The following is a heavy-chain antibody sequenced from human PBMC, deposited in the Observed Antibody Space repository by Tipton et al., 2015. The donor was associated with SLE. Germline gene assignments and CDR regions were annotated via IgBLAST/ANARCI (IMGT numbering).Heavy chain of an antibody. CDR1: GFTFSDYY. CDR3: ARVSSGWFCDY. Sequence: SLRLSCAASGFTFSDYYMTWIRQAPGKGLEWLSYISGSKSYTNYADSVRGRFTLSRDNAKNSLDLQMNSLRAEDTAVYYCARVSSGWFCDYWGQGTLVTVSS. V-gene: IGHV3-11*06. D-gene: IGHD6-19*01. J-gene: IGHJ4*02. CDR2: ISGSKSYT.